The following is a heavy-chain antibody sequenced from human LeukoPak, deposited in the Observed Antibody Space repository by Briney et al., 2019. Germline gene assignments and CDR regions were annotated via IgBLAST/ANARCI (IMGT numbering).Heavy chain of an antibody. CDR2: IYYSGST. V-gene: IGHV4-39*01. CDR3: ARHRPEYKYCSSTSCYDQGYFDY. D-gene: IGHD2-2*01. CDR1: GGSISSSSYY. J-gene: IGHJ4*02. Sequence: SETLSLTCTVSGGSISSSSYYWGWIRQPPGKGLEWIGSIYYSGSTYYNPSLKSRVTISVDTPKNQFSLKLSSVTAADTAVYYCARHRPEYKYCSSTSCYDQGYFDYWGQGTLVTVSS.